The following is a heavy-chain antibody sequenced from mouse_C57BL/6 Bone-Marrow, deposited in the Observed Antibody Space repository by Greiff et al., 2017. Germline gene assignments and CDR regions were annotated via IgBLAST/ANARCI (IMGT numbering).Heavy chain of an antibody. Sequence: EVKLVESGGGLVKPGGSLKLSCAASGFTFSDYGMHWVRQAPEKGLEWVAYISSGSSTIYYADTVKGRFTISRDNAKNTLFLQMTSLRSEDTARYYCARLASYYFDYWGQGTTLTVSS. CDR2: ISSGSSTI. CDR3: ARLASYYFDY. CDR1: GFTFSDYG. V-gene: IGHV5-17*01. D-gene: IGHD6-1*01. J-gene: IGHJ2*01.